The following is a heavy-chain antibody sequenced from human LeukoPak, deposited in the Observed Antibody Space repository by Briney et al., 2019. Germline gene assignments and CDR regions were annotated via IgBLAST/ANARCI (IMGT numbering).Heavy chain of an antibody. CDR3: AKGGAEPYFDY. J-gene: IGHJ4*02. D-gene: IGHD1-14*01. CDR2: ISWNSGSI. Sequence: GRSLRLSCAASGFTFDDYAMHWVRQAPGKGLEWVSGISWNSGSIGYADSVKGRFTISRDNAKNSLYLQMNSLRAEDMALYYCAKGGAEPYFDYWGQGTLVTVSS. V-gene: IGHV3-9*03. CDR1: GFTFDDYA.